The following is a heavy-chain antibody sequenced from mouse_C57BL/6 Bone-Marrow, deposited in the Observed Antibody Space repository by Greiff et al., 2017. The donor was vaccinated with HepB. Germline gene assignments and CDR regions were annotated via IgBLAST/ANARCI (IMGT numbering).Heavy chain of an antibody. CDR1: GFTFSNYW. CDR2: IRLKSDNYAT. V-gene: IGHV6-3*01. CDR3: TDVSAGWFAY. J-gene: IGHJ3*01. Sequence: EVNLVESGGGLVQPGGSMKLSCVASGFTFSNYWMNWVRQSPEKGLEWVAKIRLKSDNYATHYAESVKGRFTISRDDSKSTVYLQMNNLRAEDTGIYYCTDVSAGWFAYWGQGTLVTVSA.